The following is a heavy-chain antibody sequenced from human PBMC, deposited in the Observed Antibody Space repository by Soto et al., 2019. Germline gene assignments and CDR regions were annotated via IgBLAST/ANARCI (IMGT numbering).Heavy chain of an antibody. CDR3: VRRGVEPFDY. Sequence: GGSLRLSCAVSGFTFRSYWIHWVRQAPGKGLVWVSRINGDGSTTDYADSVKGRFTISRDDXKSELYLQMDSLRAEDTAVYYCVRRGVEPFDYWGQGAMVTVSS. V-gene: IGHV3-74*01. D-gene: IGHD3-3*01. CDR2: INGDGSTT. J-gene: IGHJ4*02. CDR1: GFTFRSYW.